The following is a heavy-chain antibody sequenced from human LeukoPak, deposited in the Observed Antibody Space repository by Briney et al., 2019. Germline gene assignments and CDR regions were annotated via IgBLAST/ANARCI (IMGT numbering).Heavy chain of an antibody. CDR2: ISGTGAFT. V-gene: IGHV3-23*01. J-gene: IGHJ4*02. D-gene: IGHD2-2*02. CDR1: GFTFTNFA. CDR3: AKNVGFCSSSTCYKPLDS. Sequence: GGSLRLSCAASGFTFTNFAMSWVRQAPGKGLEWVSVISGTGAFTYYADSVKGRFTISRDNSKNTLYLQMNSLRAEDTAVYYCAKNVGFCSSSTCYKPLDSWGQGTLVTVSS.